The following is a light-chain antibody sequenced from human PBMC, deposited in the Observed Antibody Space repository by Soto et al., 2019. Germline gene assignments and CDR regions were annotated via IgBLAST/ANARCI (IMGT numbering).Light chain of an antibody. Sequence: EIVMTQSPATLSVSPGERATLSCRASQSVSSNLAWYQQKPGQAPRLLIYGASSRATGIPDRFSGSGSGTDSTLTISSLEPEDFAVYYCQQRSNWPPRVTFGQGTRLEIK. J-gene: IGKJ5*01. CDR1: QSVSSN. CDR3: QQRSNWPPRVT. CDR2: GAS. V-gene: IGKV3-11*01.